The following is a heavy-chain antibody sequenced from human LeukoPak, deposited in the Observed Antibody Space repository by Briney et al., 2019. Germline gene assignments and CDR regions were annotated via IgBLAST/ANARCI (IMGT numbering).Heavy chain of an antibody. J-gene: IGHJ4*02. V-gene: IGHV3-23*01. CDR2: ISERGGGT. CDR1: GISLSNYG. CDR3: AKRGVVIRGILVIGYHQEAYHYDF. D-gene: IGHD3-10*01. Sequence: GGSLRLSCVVSGISLSNYGMTWVRQAPGKGLEWVSYISERGGGTMYADSVKGRFTISRHTSLNTLYLQMNNLRAEDTAVYFCAKRGVVIRGILVIGYHQEAYHYDFWGQGVMVTVSS.